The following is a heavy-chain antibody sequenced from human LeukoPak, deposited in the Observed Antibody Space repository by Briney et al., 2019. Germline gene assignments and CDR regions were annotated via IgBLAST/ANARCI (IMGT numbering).Heavy chain of an antibody. D-gene: IGHD4-23*01. CDR2: IYHSGST. V-gene: IGHV4-4*02. J-gene: IGHJ4*02. CDR3: ARHGFVDYGGNSFFDY. Sequence: SETLSLTCAVSGGSISSSNWWSWVRQPPGKGLEWIGEIYHSGSTNYNPSLKSRVTISVDTSKNQFSLKLSSVTAADTAVYYCARHGFVDYGGNSFFDYWGQGTLVTVSS. CDR1: GGSISSSNW.